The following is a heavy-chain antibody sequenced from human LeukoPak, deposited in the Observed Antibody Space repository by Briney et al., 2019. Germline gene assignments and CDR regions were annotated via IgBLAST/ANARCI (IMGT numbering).Heavy chain of an antibody. Sequence: SETLSLTCAVYVDSFSNYYWNWIRQTPGRGLEWIGEVNESGGTNINPSLRSRVILSVDTSKNQFSLKLISMTAADTAIYYCARGQGATVPQVGKNWFDPWGQGTWVIVSS. CDR2: VNESGGT. CDR1: VDSFSNYY. D-gene: IGHD1-26*01. V-gene: IGHV4-34*01. J-gene: IGHJ5*02. CDR3: ARGQGATVPQVGKNWFDP.